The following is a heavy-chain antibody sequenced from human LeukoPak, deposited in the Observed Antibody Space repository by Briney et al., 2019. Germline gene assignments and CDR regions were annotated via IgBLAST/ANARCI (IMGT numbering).Heavy chain of an antibody. V-gene: IGHV1-2*02. CDR1: GYTFTGYY. D-gene: IGHD3-10*01. Sequence: GASVKVSCKASGYTFTGYYMHWVRQAPGQGLEWMGWINPNSGGTNYAQKFQGRVTMTRDTSISTAYMELSRLRSDDTAVYYCARSLVRGVITPSFDPWGQGTLVTVSS. J-gene: IGHJ5*02. CDR3: ARSLVRGVITPSFDP. CDR2: INPNSGGT.